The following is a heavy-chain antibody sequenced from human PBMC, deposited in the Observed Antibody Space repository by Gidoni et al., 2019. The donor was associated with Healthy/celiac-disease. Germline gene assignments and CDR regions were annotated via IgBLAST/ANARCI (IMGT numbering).Heavy chain of an antibody. V-gene: IGHV3-23*01. D-gene: IGHD3-16*01. J-gene: IGHJ4*02. Sequence: GRFTISRDNSKNTLYLQMNSLRAEDTAVYYCAKDRIMITFGGAGAGGDYWGQGTLVTVSS. CDR3: AKDRIMITFGGAGAGGDY.